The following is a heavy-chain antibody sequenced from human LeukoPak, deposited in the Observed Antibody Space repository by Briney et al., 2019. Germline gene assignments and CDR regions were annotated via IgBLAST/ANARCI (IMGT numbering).Heavy chain of an antibody. CDR1: GYTFTSYY. V-gene: IGHV1-46*01. J-gene: IGHJ6*02. CDR3: ARARSQTGYSSGWFPSYYGMDV. Sequence: ASVKVSCKASGYTFTSYYMHWVRQAPGQGLEWMGIINPSGGSTSYAQKFQGRVTMTRDTSTGTVYMELSSLRSEGTAVYYCARARSQTGYSSGWFPSYYGMDVWGQGTTVTVSS. D-gene: IGHD6-19*01. CDR2: INPSGGST.